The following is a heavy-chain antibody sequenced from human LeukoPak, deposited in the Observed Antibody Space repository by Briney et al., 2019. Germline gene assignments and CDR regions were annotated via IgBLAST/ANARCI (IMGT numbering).Heavy chain of an antibody. Sequence: GGSLRLSCAASGFTFSSYAMSWVRQAPGKGLEWVSAISGSGGSTYYADSAKGRFTISRDNAKNSLYLQMNSLRAEDTAVYYCAKDRSGSYYFDYWGQGTLVTVSS. V-gene: IGHV3-23*01. CDR3: AKDRSGSYYFDY. CDR1: GFTFSSYA. D-gene: IGHD1-26*01. J-gene: IGHJ4*02. CDR2: ISGSGGST.